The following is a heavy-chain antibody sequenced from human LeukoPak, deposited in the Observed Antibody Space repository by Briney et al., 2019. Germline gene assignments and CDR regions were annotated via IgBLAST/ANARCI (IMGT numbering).Heavy chain of an antibody. CDR3: ARSEAMDYYFDY. CDR2: IIPIFGTA. D-gene: IGHD5-18*01. J-gene: IGHJ4*02. CDR1: GGTFSSYA. V-gene: IGHV1-69*13. Sequence: SVKVSCKASGGTFSSYAISWVPQAPGQGLKWLGGIIPIFGTANYAQKFQGRVTITADESTSTAYMELSSLRSEDTAVYYCARSEAMDYYFDYWGQGTLVTVSS.